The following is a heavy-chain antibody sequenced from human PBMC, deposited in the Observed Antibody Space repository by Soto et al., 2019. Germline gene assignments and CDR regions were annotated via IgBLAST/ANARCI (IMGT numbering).Heavy chain of an antibody. D-gene: IGHD1-7*01. V-gene: IGHV1-18*01. CDR1: GYTFIHFG. J-gene: IGHJ5*02. CDR3: ARGKLLETTSLWFDP. CDR2: INTYDGNT. Sequence: GASVKVSCKTFGYTFIHFGINWLRQAPGQGLEWMGWINTYDGNTNYAQKFQHRATMTRDTSTTTAHMELRSLRSDDTAIYYCARGKLLETTSLWFDPWGQGALVTVSS.